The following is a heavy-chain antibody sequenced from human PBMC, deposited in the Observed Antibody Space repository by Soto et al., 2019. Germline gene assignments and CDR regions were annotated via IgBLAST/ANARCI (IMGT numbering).Heavy chain of an antibody. CDR3: ARARVWVVVPAAPSTVYGMDV. V-gene: IGHV4-59*01. D-gene: IGHD2-2*01. CDR2: MYNTGST. J-gene: IGHJ6*02. Sequence: SETLSLTCTVSGGSISGYYWSWIRQPPGKGLEWIGYMYNTGSTVYNPSFKSRVTISVDTSKNQFSLKLNSVTAADTAVYYCARARVWVVVPAAPSTVYGMDVWGQGTTVTVSS. CDR1: GGSISGYY.